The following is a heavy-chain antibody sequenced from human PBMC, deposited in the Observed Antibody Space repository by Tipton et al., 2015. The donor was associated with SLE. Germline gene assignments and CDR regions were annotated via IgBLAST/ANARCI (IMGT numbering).Heavy chain of an antibody. CDR1: GGSISSGGYY. Sequence: TLSLTCTVSGGSISSGGYYWSWIRQHPGKGLEWIGYIYYSGSTYYNPSLKSRVTISVDTSKNQFSLKLSSVTAADTAVYYCAREDGDKNYFDYWGQGTLVTVSS. CDR3: AREDGDKNYFDY. V-gene: IGHV4-31*03. D-gene: IGHD4-17*01. CDR2: IYYSGST. J-gene: IGHJ4*02.